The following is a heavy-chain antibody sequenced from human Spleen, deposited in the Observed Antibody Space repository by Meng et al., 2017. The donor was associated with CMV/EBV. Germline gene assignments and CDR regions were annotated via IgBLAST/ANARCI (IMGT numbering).Heavy chain of an antibody. CDR2: ISAYNNNK. V-gene: IGHV1-18*01. CDR1: NDHFTNDG. CDR3: ARDRATRAYYFDY. Sequence: KASNDHFTNDGISGVRQAPGQGLEWMGWISAYNNNKNYAQNLQGRVTMTTDTSKNTAYMELRGLRSDDTAVYYCARDRATRAYYFDYWGQGTLVTVSS. J-gene: IGHJ4*02. D-gene: IGHD2-15*01.